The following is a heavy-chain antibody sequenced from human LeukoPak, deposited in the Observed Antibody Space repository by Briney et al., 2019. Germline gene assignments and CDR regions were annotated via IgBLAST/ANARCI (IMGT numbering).Heavy chain of an antibody. D-gene: IGHD5-24*01. Sequence: GVSLRLSCAASGFTFSVAAMTCVRHSREKGLEWVSLIGASGENTYYADSVKGRFTIYRDNSKNTLSLEMNSLRVEDMAMYFCAKDIQLSTWGVGTMVTVFS. CDR2: IGASGENT. V-gene: IGHV3-23*01. J-gene: IGHJ3*01. CDR3: AKDIQLST. CDR1: GFTFSVAA.